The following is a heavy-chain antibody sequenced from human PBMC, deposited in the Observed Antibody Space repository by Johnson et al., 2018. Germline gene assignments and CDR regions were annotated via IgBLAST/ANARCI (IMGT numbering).Heavy chain of an antibody. D-gene: IGHD4-23*01. V-gene: IGHV3-15*07. CDR3: TTEDGGNPDGFGI. CDR2: IKSKTDGGTT. J-gene: IGHJ3*02. CDR1: GFTFNNAW. Sequence: VQLVQSGGGLVKPGGSLRLSCAASGFTFNNAWMNWVRQAPGKGLEWVGRIKSKTDGGTTDHAAPVKGRFTISRDDSKNTLYLQMNSLKTEDTAVYYCTTEDGGNPDGFGIWGQGTMVTVSP.